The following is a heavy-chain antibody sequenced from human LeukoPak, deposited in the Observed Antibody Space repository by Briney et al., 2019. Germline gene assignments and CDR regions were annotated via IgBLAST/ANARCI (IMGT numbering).Heavy chain of an antibody. Sequence: SGPTLVNPTQTLTLTCTFSGFSLSTSGMCVSWIRQPPGKALEWLALIDWDDDKYYSTSLKTRLTISKDTSKNQVVLTMTNMDPVDTATYYCARKKITANGYYYYGMDVWGQGTRSPSP. CDR3: ARKKITANGYYYYGMDV. J-gene: IGHJ6*02. CDR2: IDWDDDK. D-gene: IGHD5-18*01. CDR1: GFSLSTSGMC. V-gene: IGHV2-70*01.